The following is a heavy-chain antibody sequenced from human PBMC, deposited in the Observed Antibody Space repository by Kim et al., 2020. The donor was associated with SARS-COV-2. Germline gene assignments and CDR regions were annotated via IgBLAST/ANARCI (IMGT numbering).Heavy chain of an antibody. Sequence: SETLSLTCTISGDSMTGYYWSWIRQSAAKGLERIGRVYLSGNTLYNPSLKSRVTMSIETSKNQFSLTMNSMTAADTAAYFCAREGLTRRSDYFEQGGQGT. CDR3: AREGLTRRSDYFEQ. D-gene: IGHD4-17*01. J-gene: IGHJ4*02. CDR1: GDSMTGYY. CDR2: VYLSGNT. V-gene: IGHV4-4*07.